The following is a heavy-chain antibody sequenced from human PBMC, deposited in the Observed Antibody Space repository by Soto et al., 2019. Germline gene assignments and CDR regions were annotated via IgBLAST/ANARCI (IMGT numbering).Heavy chain of an antibody. CDR2: IYYSGST. CDR1: GGSISSGDYY. Sequence: QVQLQESGPGLVKPSQTLSLTCTVSGGSISSGDYYWSWIRQPPGKGLEWIGYIYYSGSTYYNPSRKSRVTISVDTSKNQFSLKLSSVTAADTAVYYCARVGDFWSGYYPFDYWGQGTLVTVSS. D-gene: IGHD3-3*01. CDR3: ARVGDFWSGYYPFDY. V-gene: IGHV4-30-4*01. J-gene: IGHJ4*02.